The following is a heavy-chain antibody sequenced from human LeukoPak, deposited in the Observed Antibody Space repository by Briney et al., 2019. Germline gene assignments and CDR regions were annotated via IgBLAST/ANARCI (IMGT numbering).Heavy chain of an antibody. V-gene: IGHV3-30*04. CDR2: ISKDGSNE. CDR3: ARMDPAYYYDSSGYPLDY. Sequence: PGGSLRLSCAASGFTFSSYGLHWVRQAPGRGLECVAVISKDGSNEHYADPGKGRFTISRDNAKNSLYLQMNSLRAEDTAVYYCARMDPAYYYDSSGYPLDYWGQGTLVTVSS. J-gene: IGHJ4*02. CDR1: GFTFSSYG. D-gene: IGHD3-22*01.